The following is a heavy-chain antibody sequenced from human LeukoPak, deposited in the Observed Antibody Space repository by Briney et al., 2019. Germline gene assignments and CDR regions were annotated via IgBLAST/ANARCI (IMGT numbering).Heavy chain of an antibody. J-gene: IGHJ3*02. Sequence: SETLSLTCTVSGGSISSYYWSWIRQPPGKGLEWIGYIYYSGSTNYNPSLKSRVTISVDTSKNQFSLKLSSVTAADTAVYYCARTTSMNYVGDAFDIWGQGTMVTVSS. D-gene: IGHD1-7*01. CDR3: ARTTSMNYVGDAFDI. CDR2: IYYSGST. V-gene: IGHV4-59*01. CDR1: GGSISSYY.